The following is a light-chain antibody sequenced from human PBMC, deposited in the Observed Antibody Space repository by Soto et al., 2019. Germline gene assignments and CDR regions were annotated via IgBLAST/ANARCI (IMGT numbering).Light chain of an antibody. V-gene: IGKV3-20*01. CDR2: GAS. J-gene: IGKJ1*01. Sequence: EIVFTQSPGTLSLSPGESATLSCRASQSVSSSYLAWYKQKHGQAPRLLIYGASSRATGIPDRFSGSGSGTDLTLTISRLEPEDFEVYYCHHYGSSAWTFGQGTKVDIK. CDR1: QSVSSSY. CDR3: HHYGSSAWT.